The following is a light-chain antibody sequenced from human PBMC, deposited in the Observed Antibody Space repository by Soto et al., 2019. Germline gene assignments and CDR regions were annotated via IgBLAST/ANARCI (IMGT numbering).Light chain of an antibody. J-gene: IGLJ2*01. Sequence: QLVLTQSPSASASLGASVKLTCTLSSGHSSYAIAWHQQQPEKGPRYLLKLNTDGSHTKGDGIPDRFSGSSSGAERHLTISSLQSEDEADYYCQTWDSGVVFGGGTKVTVL. CDR3: QTWDSGVV. V-gene: IGLV4-69*01. CDR2: LNTDGSH. CDR1: SGHSSYA.